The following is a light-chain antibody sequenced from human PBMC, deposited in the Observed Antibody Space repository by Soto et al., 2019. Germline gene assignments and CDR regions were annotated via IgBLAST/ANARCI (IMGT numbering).Light chain of an antibody. J-gene: IGKJ3*01. Sequence: DIQMAQSPSSLSASVGDRVTITCQASQDITNYLNWYQQKPGKAPKILISDASNLETGVPSRFSGSGSGTDFTFTISNLQPEDFATYYCQQYDTLPLSFGPGTKVDIK. CDR2: DAS. CDR1: QDITNY. V-gene: IGKV1-33*01. CDR3: QQYDTLPLS.